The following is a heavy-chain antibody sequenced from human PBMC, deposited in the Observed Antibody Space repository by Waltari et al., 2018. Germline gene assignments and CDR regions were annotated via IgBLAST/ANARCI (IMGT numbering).Heavy chain of an antibody. Sequence: EVQLVESGGGLVHPGGSLVLSCADSGFTVRGNYMCRVRQAPGKGLEWVSVIYSGGSTYYADSVKGRFTIARDNSKNTLYLQMNSLRAEDTAVYYCARGRPGWNFDYWGQGTLVTVSS. CDR1: GFTVRGNY. J-gene: IGHJ4*02. CDR2: IYSGGST. D-gene: IGHD6-19*01. CDR3: ARGRPGWNFDY. V-gene: IGHV3-66*01.